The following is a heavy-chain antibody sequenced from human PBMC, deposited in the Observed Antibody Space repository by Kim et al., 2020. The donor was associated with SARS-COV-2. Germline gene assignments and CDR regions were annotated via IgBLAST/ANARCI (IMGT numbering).Heavy chain of an antibody. CDR1: GFTFSSYA. J-gene: IGHJ6*02. CDR3: AKTIWFGGLLRHVMDV. Sequence: GGSLRLSCAASGFTFSSYAMSWVRQAPGKGLEWVSTISGSGGSTYYADSVKSRFTISRDNSKNTLYLQMNSLRAEDTAVYYCAKTIWFGGLLRHVMDVWGQVTTVTFSS. CDR2: ISGSGGST. D-gene: IGHD3-10*01. V-gene: IGHV3-23*01.